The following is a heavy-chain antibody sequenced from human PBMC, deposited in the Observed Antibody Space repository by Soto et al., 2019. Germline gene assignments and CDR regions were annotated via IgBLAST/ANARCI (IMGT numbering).Heavy chain of an antibody. D-gene: IGHD5-12*01. J-gene: IGHJ6*03. CDR1: GGPLSSYY. CDR2: VQDSGNT. V-gene: IGHV4-59*01. Sequence: PSETLSLTCIVSGGPLSSYYWSWIRLPPGKGLECLGYVQDSGNTKYNPSLESRVTISIDTSKNQFSLKLNSVTAADTAVYYCARVSVVATESCYMDVRGKGTTVTVSS. CDR3: ARVSVVATESCYMDV.